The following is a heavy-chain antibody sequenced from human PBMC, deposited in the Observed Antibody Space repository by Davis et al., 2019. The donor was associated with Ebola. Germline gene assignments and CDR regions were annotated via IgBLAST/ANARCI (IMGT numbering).Heavy chain of an antibody. Sequence: GESLKISCAASGFTFSSYWMHWVRQAPGKGLVWVSRINGDGSRTSYADSVKGRFTISRDNAKNTVYMQMNSLRAEDTAVYYCARDLYFGIDVWGKGTTVTVSS. CDR2: INGDGSRT. J-gene: IGHJ6*04. CDR3: ARDLYFGIDV. V-gene: IGHV3-74*01. CDR1: GFTFSSYW.